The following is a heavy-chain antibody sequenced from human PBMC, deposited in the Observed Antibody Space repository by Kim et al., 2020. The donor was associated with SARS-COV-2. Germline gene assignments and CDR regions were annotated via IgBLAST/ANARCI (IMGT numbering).Heavy chain of an antibody. D-gene: IGHD6-13*01. CDR2: IWYDGSNK. CDR1: GFTFSSYG. V-gene: IGHV3-33*01. CDR3: ARDLPTLGYSSSWYEEGAFDY. Sequence: GGSLRLSCAASGFTFSSYGMHWVRQAPGKGLEWVAVIWYDGSNKYYADSVKGRFTISRDNSKNTLYLQMNSLRAEDTAVYYCARDLPTLGYSSSWYEEGAFDYWGQGTRVTVSS. J-gene: IGHJ4*02.